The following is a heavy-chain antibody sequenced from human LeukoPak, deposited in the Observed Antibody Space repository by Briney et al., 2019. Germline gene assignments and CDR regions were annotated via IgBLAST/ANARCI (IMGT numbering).Heavy chain of an antibody. Sequence: PGGSLRLSCAASGFTFSNYAMSWVRQAPGKGLEWVSTFSGSGGSTYYADSVKGRFTVSRDNSKNTLYLQMNSLRAEDTAVYYCAKGIAASRSNSSSEYWGQGTQVTVSS. V-gene: IGHV3-23*01. CDR2: FSGSGGST. D-gene: IGHD6-13*01. CDR3: AKGIAASRSNSSSEY. CDR1: GFTFSNYA. J-gene: IGHJ4*02.